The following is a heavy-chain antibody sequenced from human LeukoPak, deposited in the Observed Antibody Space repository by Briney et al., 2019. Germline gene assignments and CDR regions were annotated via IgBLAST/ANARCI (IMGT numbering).Heavy chain of an antibody. Sequence: ASVKVSCKASGNTFTSFHIHWVRQAPGQGLEYMGIIKVYGDTTIYAQRFQGRITMTRDTSTSTVYMELSSLNSEDTAVYYCARESPSTFYFDFWGQGTLVTVSS. CDR2: IKVYGDTT. CDR1: GNTFTSFH. CDR3: ARESPSTFYFDF. D-gene: IGHD1-1*01. V-gene: IGHV1-46*01. J-gene: IGHJ4*02.